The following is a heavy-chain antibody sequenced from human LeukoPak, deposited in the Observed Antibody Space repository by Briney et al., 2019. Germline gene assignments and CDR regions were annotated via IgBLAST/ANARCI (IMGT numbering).Heavy chain of an antibody. D-gene: IGHD3-3*01. CDR3: ARGIGYDFWSGSPAYYYYGMDV. CDR1: GGSISTYY. J-gene: IGHJ6*02. CDR2: IYYSGST. V-gene: IGHV4-59*01. Sequence: PSETLSLTCTVSGGSISTYYGNWIRQAPGKGLEWIGYIYYSGSTNYNPSLKSRVTISVDTSKNQFSLKLSSVTAADTAVYYCARGIGYDFWSGSPAYYYYGMDVWGQGTTVTVSS.